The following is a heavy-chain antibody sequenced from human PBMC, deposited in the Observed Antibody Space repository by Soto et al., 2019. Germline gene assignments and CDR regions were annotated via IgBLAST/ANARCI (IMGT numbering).Heavy chain of an antibody. CDR3: AKDSSGYSSSWYLGRRHPPEFDY. CDR2: ISGSGGST. CDR1: GFTFSSYA. Sequence: GESLKISCAASGFTFSSYAMSWVRQAPGKGLEWVSAISGSGGSTYYADSVKGRFTISRDNSKNTLYLQMNSLRAEDTAVYYCAKDSSGYSSSWYLGRRHPPEFDYWGQGTLVTVSS. J-gene: IGHJ4*02. D-gene: IGHD6-13*01. V-gene: IGHV3-23*01.